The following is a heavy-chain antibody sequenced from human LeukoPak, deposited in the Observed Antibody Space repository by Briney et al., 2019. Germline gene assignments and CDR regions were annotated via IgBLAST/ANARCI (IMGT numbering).Heavy chain of an antibody. V-gene: IGHV3-9*03. Sequence: GGSLRLSCAASGFTFEDYAMHWVRQAPGKGLEWVSGISWNSGSIGYADSVKGRFTISRDNAKNSLYLQMNSLRAEDMALYYCAKDRGSSSWYAFDIWGQGTMVTVSS. CDR1: GFTFEDYA. D-gene: IGHD6-13*01. CDR2: ISWNSGSI. CDR3: AKDRGSSSWYAFDI. J-gene: IGHJ3*02.